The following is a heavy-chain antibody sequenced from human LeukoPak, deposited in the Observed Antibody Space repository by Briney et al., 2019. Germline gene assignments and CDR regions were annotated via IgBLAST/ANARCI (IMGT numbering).Heavy chain of an antibody. J-gene: IGHJ3*02. CDR1: GFTFSSYE. D-gene: IGHD3-10*01. CDR2: IYYSGST. CDR3: ARANRGVIILDAFDI. V-gene: IGHV4-59*06. Sequence: GSLRLSCAASGFTFSSYEMNWVRQAPGKGLEWIGYIYYSGSTYYNPSLKSRVTISVDTSKNQFSLKLSSVTAADTAVYYCARANRGVIILDAFDIWGQGTMVTVSS.